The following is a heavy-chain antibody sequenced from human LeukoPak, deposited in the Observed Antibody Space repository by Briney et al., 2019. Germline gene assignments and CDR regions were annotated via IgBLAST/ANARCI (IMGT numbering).Heavy chain of an antibody. CDR3: ARSKGRSYYGDASYI. V-gene: IGHV4-30-4*01. Sequence: SQTLSLTCTVSGGSIRSGDYDWSWIRQPPGKGLEWLGYIYYSGSTYYKPAHKSRVSISLDPSKNQFSLKLSSVTAPDTAVYYCARSKGRSYYGDASYIWGQGKMVTVSS. D-gene: IGHD1-26*01. CDR1: GGSIRSGDYD. J-gene: IGHJ3*02. CDR2: IYYSGST.